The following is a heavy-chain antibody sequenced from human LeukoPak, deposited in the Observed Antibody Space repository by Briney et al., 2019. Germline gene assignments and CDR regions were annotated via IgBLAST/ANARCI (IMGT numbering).Heavy chain of an antibody. D-gene: IGHD2-15*01. J-gene: IGHJ4*02. V-gene: IGHV4-59*01. CDR3: ARCSSGGSCYVVE. Sequence: SETLSLACTVSGGSISTYYWSWIRQPPGKGLEWIGYIYYDGSTICNPSLKSRVTISVDTSKKQFSLKLSSVTAADTAVYYCARCSSGGSCYVVEWGQGALVTVSS. CDR2: IYYDGST. CDR1: GGSISTYY.